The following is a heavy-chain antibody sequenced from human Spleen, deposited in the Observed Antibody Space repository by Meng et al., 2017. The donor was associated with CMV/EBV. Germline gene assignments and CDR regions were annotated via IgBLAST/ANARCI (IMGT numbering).Heavy chain of an antibody. J-gene: IGHJ4*02. Sequence: EVQLVESGGGLVKTGGSLRLSCAVSGITFSKTWMSWVRQAPGRGLEWVGRIKSKNDGGAVDYAAPVKGRFTIARDDSKSTLYLHINSLQTEDTAVYYCTTDPRDWGQGPLVTVSS. V-gene: IGHV3-15*01. CDR3: TTDPRD. D-gene: IGHD6-6*01. CDR1: GITFSKTW. CDR2: IKSKNDGGAV.